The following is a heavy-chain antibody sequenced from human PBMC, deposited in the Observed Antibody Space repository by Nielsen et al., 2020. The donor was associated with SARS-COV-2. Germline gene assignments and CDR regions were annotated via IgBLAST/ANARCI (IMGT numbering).Heavy chain of an antibody. CDR1: GFTFSDYY. CDR3: ARDPYYGSGTFRFYGMDL. V-gene: IGHV3-11*04. D-gene: IGHD3-10*01. J-gene: IGHJ6*02. Sequence: GRSLRLSCAASGFTFSDYYMGWVRQAPGKGLEWVSYISGSGSTIYYADSVRGRFTISRDNAKKSLYLQMDSLRAEDTALYYCARDPYYGSGTFRFYGMDLWGQGTTVTVSS. CDR2: ISGSGSTI.